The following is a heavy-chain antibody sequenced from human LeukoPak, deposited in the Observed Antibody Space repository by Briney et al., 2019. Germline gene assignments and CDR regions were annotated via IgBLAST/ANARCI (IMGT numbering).Heavy chain of an antibody. V-gene: IGHV3-11*01. J-gene: IGHJ4*02. CDR1: GFSFGDHH. CDR3: ARYALLMDY. CDR2: ISRDGNII. Sequence: GGSLRLSCAASGFSFGDHHMSWVRQVPGKGLEWLAYISRDGNIIVYADSVKGRFIISRDNAKQSVYLEMTSLRPEDTAVYYCARYALLMDYWGQGTLVTVSS.